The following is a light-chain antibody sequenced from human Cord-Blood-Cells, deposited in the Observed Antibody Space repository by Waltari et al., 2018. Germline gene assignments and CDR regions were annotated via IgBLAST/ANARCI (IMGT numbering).Light chain of an antibody. CDR2: DAS. J-gene: IGKJ2*01. Sequence: EIVLTQSPATLSSSPGERATLSCSASQSVSIYLAWYQQKPGQAPRLLIYDASNRATGIPARFSGSGSGTDFTLTISSLEPEDFAVYYCQQRSNWPLMYTFGQGTKLEIK. V-gene: IGKV3-11*01. CDR1: QSVSIY. CDR3: QQRSNWPLMYT.